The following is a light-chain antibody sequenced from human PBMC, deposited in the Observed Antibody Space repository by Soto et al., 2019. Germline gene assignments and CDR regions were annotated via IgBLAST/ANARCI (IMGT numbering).Light chain of an antibody. J-gene: IGKJ5*01. CDR3: QQYDNWPIT. CDR2: DAS. V-gene: IGKV3D-15*01. CDR1: QSVKGF. Sequence: EIVMTQSPATLSVSPGERVTLSCRASQSVKGFLAWYQHKPGQAPRLLIYDASTRATGIPARFSGSGSGTEFTLTISSLQSVEFAVYYCQQYDNWPITFGQGTRLEIK.